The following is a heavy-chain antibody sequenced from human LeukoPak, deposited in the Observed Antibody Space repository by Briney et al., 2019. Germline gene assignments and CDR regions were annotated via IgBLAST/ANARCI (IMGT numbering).Heavy chain of an antibody. J-gene: IGHJ4*02. CDR2: INHSGST. Sequence: SETLSLTRAVYGGSFSGYYWSWIRQPPGKGLEWIGEINHSGSTNYNPSLKSRVTISVDTSKNQFSLKLSSVTAADTAVYYCAGRGYSGYDIDYWGQGTLVTVSS. D-gene: IGHD5-12*01. CDR1: GGSFSGYY. CDR3: AGRGYSGYDIDY. V-gene: IGHV4-34*01.